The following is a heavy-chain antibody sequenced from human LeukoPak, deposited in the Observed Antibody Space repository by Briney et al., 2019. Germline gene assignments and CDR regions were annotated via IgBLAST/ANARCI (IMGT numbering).Heavy chain of an antibody. D-gene: IGHD3-22*01. CDR2: ISYDGSNK. J-gene: IGHJ3*02. V-gene: IGHV3-30*03. Sequence: GGSLRLSCAASGFTFSSYGMHWVRQAPGKGLEWVAVISYDGSNKYYADSVKGRFTISRDNSKNTLYLQMNSLRAEDTAVYYCARVDWMIGAFDIWGQGTMVTVSS. CDR3: ARVDWMIGAFDI. CDR1: GFTFSSYG.